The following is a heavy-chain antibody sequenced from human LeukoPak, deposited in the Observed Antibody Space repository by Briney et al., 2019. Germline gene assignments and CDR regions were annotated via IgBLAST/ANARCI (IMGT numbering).Heavy chain of an antibody. CDR2: IGTAGDT. CDR3: AREVRGYSYGR. D-gene: IGHD5-18*01. J-gene: IGHJ4*02. V-gene: IGHV3-13*01. Sequence: GGSLRLSCAASGFTFSSYDMHWVRQATGKGLEWVSAIGTAGDTYYADSVKGRFTISRDNAKNSLYLQMNSLRAEDTAVYYCAREVRGYSYGRWGQGTLVTVSS. CDR1: GFTFSSYD.